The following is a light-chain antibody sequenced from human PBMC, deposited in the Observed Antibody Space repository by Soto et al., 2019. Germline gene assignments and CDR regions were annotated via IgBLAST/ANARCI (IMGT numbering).Light chain of an antibody. CDR1: QSVSSTF. J-gene: IGKJ1*01. CDR2: GAS. Sequence: EIVLTQSPGTLSLSPGERATLSCRASQSVSSTFLAWYQQQPGQAPRLLVYGASSRATGIPDRFSGSGSGTDFTLTISRLEPEDFAVYYCQQYESSPWTFGQGTKVEI. V-gene: IGKV3-20*01. CDR3: QQYESSPWT.